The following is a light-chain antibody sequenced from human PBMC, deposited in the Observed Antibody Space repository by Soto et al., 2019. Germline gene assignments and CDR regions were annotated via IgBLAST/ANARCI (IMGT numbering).Light chain of an antibody. Sequence: EIVLTQSPATLSLSPGESATLTCRATRSVSSYLAWYQQKPGQAPRLLVYDASNRATGIPTRFSGSGSGTDFTLTISSLQSEDFAVYYCQQYNNWPWTFGQGTKVDIK. V-gene: IGKV3-11*01. CDR1: RSVSSY. CDR2: DAS. CDR3: QQYNNWPWT. J-gene: IGKJ1*01.